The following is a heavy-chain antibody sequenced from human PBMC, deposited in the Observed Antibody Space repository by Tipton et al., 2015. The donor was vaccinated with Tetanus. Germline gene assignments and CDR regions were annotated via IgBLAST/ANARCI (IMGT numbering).Heavy chain of an antibody. J-gene: IGHJ2*01. CDR1: GFTLSRNS. CDR2: ISSTSRYI. CDR3: AKGVAPVWEWSFDL. Sequence: SLRLSCAASGFTLSRNSMNWVRQAPGKGLEWVSSISSTSRYINYADSVKGRFTISRDNAKNTLYLQMNSLRTEDTALYYCAKGVAPVWEWSFDLWGRGTLVTVSS. D-gene: IGHD3-3*01. V-gene: IGHV3-21*01.